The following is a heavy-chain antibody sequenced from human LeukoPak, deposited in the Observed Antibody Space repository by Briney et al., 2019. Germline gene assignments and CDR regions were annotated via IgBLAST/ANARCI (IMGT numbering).Heavy chain of an antibody. CDR3: ARGQYGLPYYYDSSGYYALGAFDI. Sequence: PSETLSLTCAVYGDSFSGYYWSWIRQPPGKGREWIGEINHRGSTNYNPSLKSRVTISVDTSKNQFSLKLSSVTAADTAVYYCARGQYGLPYYYDSSGYYALGAFDIWGQGTMVTVSS. CDR1: GDSFSGYY. CDR2: INHRGST. J-gene: IGHJ3*02. D-gene: IGHD3-22*01. V-gene: IGHV4-34*01.